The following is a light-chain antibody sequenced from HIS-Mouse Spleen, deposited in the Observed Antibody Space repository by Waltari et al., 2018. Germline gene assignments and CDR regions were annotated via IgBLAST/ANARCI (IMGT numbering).Light chain of an antibody. CDR2: KAS. Sequence: DIQLTQSPSTLSSSVGDRVTITCRDSQSISSWLPWYQQKPGKAPKLLIYKASSLESGVPSRFSGSGSGTEFTLTISSLQPDDFATYYCQQYRTFGQGTKVEIK. J-gene: IGKJ1*01. V-gene: IGKV1-5*03. CDR1: QSISSW. CDR3: QQYRT.